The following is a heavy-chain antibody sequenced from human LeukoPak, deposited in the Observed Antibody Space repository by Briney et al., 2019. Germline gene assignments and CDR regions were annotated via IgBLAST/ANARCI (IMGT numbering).Heavy chain of an antibody. CDR1: GFTFSNYA. J-gene: IGHJ4*02. Sequence: GGSLRLSCAASGFTFSNYAMSWVRQAPGKGLEWVSAISGSGGSTYYADSVKGRFTISRDNSKNTLYLQMNSLRAEDTAVYYCAKENIVVVPAANPYGLFDYWGQGTLVTVSS. CDR3: AKENIVVVPAANPYGLFDY. CDR2: ISGSGGST. V-gene: IGHV3-23*01. D-gene: IGHD2-2*01.